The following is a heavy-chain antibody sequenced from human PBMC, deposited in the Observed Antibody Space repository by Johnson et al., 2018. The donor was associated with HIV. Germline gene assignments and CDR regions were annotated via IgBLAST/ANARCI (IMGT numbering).Heavy chain of an antibody. D-gene: IGHD3-10*01. V-gene: IGHV3-30*18. CDR3: AKSTQASIVRESGPYGAFDI. Sequence: QVQLVESGGGVVQPGRSLRLSCAASGFTFSSYGIHWVRQVPGKGLAWVAVISYDGSNKYYAGSVKGRFTVSRDNSQNTLYLEMNGLRPEDTALYYCAKSTQASIVRESGPYGAFDIWGQGTMVTVSS. CDR2: ISYDGSNK. J-gene: IGHJ3*02. CDR1: GFTFSSYG.